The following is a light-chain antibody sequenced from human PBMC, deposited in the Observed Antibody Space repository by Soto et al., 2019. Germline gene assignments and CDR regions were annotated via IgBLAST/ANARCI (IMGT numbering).Light chain of an antibody. CDR3: GTWDSSLSAYYV. CDR1: SSNIGNNY. J-gene: IGLJ1*01. V-gene: IGLV1-51*01. Sequence: QSVLTQPPSVSAAPGQKVTISCSGSSSNIGNNYVSWYQQLPGTARKLLIYDNNKRPSGIPDRFSGSKSGTSATLGITGLQTGDEADYYCGTWDSSLSAYYVFGPGTKVTVL. CDR2: DNN.